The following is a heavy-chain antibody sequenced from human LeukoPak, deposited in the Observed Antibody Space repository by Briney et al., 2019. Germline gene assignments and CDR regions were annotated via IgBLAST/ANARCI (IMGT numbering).Heavy chain of an antibody. CDR2: ISSSGSTI. V-gene: IGHV3-48*03. CDR1: GFTFSSYE. J-gene: IGHJ4*02. CDR3: AREDLGYSYGDY. Sequence: PGGSLRLSCAASGFTFSSYEMNWVRQAPGKGLEWVSYISSSGSTIYYADSVKGRFTISRDNAMNSLYLQMNSLRAEDTAVYYCAREDLGYSYGDYWGQGTLVTVSS. D-gene: IGHD5-18*01.